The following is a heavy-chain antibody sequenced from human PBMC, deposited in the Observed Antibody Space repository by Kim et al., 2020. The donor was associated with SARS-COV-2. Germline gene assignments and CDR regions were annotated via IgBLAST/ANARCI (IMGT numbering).Heavy chain of an antibody. D-gene: IGHD3-10*01. CDR3: ARDYGSGKWDSDYYFDY. V-gene: IGHV4-59*01. CDR2: IYYSGST. CDR1: GGSISSYY. Sequence: SETLSLTCTVSGGSISSYYWSWIRQPPGKGLEWIGYIYYSGSTNYNPSLKSRVTISVDTSKNQFSLKLSSVTAADTAVYYCARDYGSGKWDSDYYFDYWGQGTLVTVSS. J-gene: IGHJ4*02.